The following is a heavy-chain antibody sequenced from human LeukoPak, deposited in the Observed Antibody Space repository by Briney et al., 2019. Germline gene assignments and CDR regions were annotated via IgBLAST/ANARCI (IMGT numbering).Heavy chain of an antibody. Sequence: ASVKVSCKASGYTFTSYDINWVRQATGQGLEWMGWMNPNSGNTGYAQKFQGRVTMTRNTSISTAYMELSSLRSEDTAVYYCARGDGDKRYYYYYMDVWGKGTTVTVSS. V-gene: IGHV1-8*01. CDR1: GYTFTSYD. CDR3: ARGDGDKRYYYYYMDV. CDR2: MNPNSGNT. J-gene: IGHJ6*03. D-gene: IGHD4-17*01.